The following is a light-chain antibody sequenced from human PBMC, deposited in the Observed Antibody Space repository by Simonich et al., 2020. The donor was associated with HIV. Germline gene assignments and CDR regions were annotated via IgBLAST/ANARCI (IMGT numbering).Light chain of an antibody. Sequence: VMTQSPATLSVSPGKRATLSCRASQSISSYLAWYQQNPRQTPTLLIYGATTRATGIPARFSGSGSGTEFTLTISSLQSEDFAVYYCQQYNYWSPTFGQGTKVEIK. CDR3: QQYNYWSPT. V-gene: IGKV3-15*01. CDR1: QSISSY. J-gene: IGKJ1*01. CDR2: GAT.